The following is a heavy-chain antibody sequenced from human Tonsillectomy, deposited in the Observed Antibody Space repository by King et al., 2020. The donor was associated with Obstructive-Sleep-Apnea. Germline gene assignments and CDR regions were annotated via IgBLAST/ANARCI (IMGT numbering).Heavy chain of an antibody. CDR3: AKRYYYASGSFDY. CDR1: GFTVSSYM. J-gene: IGHJ4*02. D-gene: IGHD3-10*01. Sequence: VQLVESGGVLVQPGGSLRLSCAASGFTVSSYMMSWVRQAPGQGLEWVSALSGRGGDTHYVEAVKGRFAISRDNSQNTRYLQMNSLRADDTAVYHCAKRYYYASGSFDYWGQGTLVTVSS. CDR2: LSGRGGDT. V-gene: IGHV3-23*04.